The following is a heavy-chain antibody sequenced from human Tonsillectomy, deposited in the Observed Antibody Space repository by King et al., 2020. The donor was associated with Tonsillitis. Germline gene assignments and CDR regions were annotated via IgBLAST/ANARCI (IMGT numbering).Heavy chain of an antibody. V-gene: IGHV4-34*01. D-gene: IGHD4-23*01. J-gene: IGHJ4*02. Sequence: VQLQQWGAGLLKPSETLSLTCAVYGGSFSGYYWSWFRQPPGKGLEWMGEINHSGGTNYNPSLKSRVPISVDTSKNQFSLKLSSVTAADTAVYYCARGFPYGGNIDYWGQGTLVTVSS. CDR3: ARGFPYGGNIDY. CDR1: GGSFSGYY. CDR2: INHSGGT.